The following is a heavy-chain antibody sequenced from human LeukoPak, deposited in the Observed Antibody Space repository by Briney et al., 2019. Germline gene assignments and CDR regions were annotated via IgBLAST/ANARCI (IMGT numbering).Heavy chain of an antibody. CDR1: GGSFSGHS. J-gene: IGHJ4*02. CDR2: VIHGGST. Sequence: SETLSLTCAVYGGSFSGHSWSWIRQPPGKGLEWIGEVIHGGSTNYNPSLKSRVTISVDTSKNQFSLKLSSVTAADTAVYYCARGPLTPWGYWGQGTLVTVSS. V-gene: IGHV4-34*01. D-gene: IGHD3-16*01. CDR3: ARGPLTPWGY.